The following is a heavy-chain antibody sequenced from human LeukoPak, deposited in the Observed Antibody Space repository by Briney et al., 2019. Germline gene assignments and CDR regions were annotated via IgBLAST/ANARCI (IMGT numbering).Heavy chain of an antibody. Sequence: SETLSLTCTVSGGSISSYYWSWIRQPPGKGLEWIGYIYYSGTTNYNPSLKSRVTISVDTSKNQFSLKLSSVTAADTAVYYCARIASYYYYYMDVWGKGTTVTISS. D-gene: IGHD3-22*01. CDR3: ARIASYYYYYMDV. V-gene: IGHV4-59*01. CDR2: IYYSGTT. CDR1: GGSISSYY. J-gene: IGHJ6*03.